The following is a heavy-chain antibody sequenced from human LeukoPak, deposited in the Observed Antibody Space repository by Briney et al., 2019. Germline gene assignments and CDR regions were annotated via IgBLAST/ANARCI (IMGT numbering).Heavy chain of an antibody. CDR1: GGSVSSYY. D-gene: IGHD1-20*01. Sequence: PSETLSLTCTVSGGSVSSYYWSWIRQPPGKGLEWIGYISHSGSTNYNPSLKSRVTISVDASKNQFSLNLSSVAAADTAMYYCARGDNWNSFDYWGQGTLVTVSS. CDR2: ISHSGST. J-gene: IGHJ4*02. V-gene: IGHV4-59*02. CDR3: ARGDNWNSFDY.